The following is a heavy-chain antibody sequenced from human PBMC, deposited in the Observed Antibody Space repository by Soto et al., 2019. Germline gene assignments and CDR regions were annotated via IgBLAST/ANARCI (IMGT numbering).Heavy chain of an antibody. Sequence: QVQLVESGGGVVQPGRSLRLSCAASGFTFSSYAMHWVRQAPGKGLEWVAVISYDGSNKYYADSVKGRFTISRDNSKNTPYLQMNSLRAEDTAVYYCACMDVWGQGTTVTVSS. CDR3: ACMDV. CDR2: ISYDGSNK. CDR1: GFTFSSYA. J-gene: IGHJ6*02. V-gene: IGHV3-30-3*01.